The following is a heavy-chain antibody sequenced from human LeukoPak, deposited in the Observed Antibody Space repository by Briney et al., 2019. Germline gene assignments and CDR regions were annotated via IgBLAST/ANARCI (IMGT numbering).Heavy chain of an antibody. CDR2: INHSGST. V-gene: IGHV4-34*01. D-gene: IGHD2-2*01. Sequence: SETLSLTCAVYGGSFSGYYWSWIRQPPGKGLEWIGEINHSGSTNYNPSLKSQVTISVDTSKNQFSLKLSSVTAADTAVYYCARGGGSQPYYYYYMDVWGKGTTVTVSS. J-gene: IGHJ6*03. CDR1: GGSFSGYY. CDR3: ARGGGSQPYYYYYMDV.